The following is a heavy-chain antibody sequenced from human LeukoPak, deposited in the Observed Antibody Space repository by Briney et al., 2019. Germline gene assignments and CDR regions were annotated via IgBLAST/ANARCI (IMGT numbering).Heavy chain of an antibody. Sequence: GGSLRLSCAASGFTVSSNYMSWVRQAPGKGLEWVSVIYSGGSTYYADSVKGRFTISRDNSKNTLYLQMNSLRAGDTAVYYCASHPYYYGSGSYHGAYYYGMDVWGQGTTVTVSS. J-gene: IGHJ6*02. CDR1: GFTVSSNY. D-gene: IGHD3-10*01. CDR2: IYSGGST. V-gene: IGHV3-66*04. CDR3: ASHPYYYGSGSYHGAYYYGMDV.